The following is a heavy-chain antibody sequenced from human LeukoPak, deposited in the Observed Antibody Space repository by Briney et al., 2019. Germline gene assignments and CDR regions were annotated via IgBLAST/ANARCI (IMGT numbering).Heavy chain of an antibody. CDR3: ASGTMTTVTTFDY. V-gene: IGHV1-2*02. CDR1: GYTFTGYY. J-gene: IGHJ4*02. CDR2: INPNSGGT. Sequence: GASVKVSCKASGYTFTGYYMHWVRQAPGQGLEWIGWINPNSGGTNYAQKFQGRVTMTRDTSISTAYMELSRLRSDDTAVYYCASGTMTTVTTFDYWGQGTLVTVSS. D-gene: IGHD4-17*01.